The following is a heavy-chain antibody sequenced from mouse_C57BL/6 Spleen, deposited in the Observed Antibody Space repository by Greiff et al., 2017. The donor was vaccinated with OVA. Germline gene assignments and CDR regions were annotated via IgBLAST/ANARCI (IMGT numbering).Heavy chain of an antibody. CDR3: TRDEATVVARAWFAY. Sequence: DVKLVESGEGLVKPGGSLKLSCAASGFTFSSYAMSWVRQTPEKRLEWVAYISSGGDYIYYADTVKGRFTISRDNARNTLYLQMSGLKSEDTAMDYCTRDEATVVARAWFAYWGQGTLVTVSA. D-gene: IGHD1-1*01. V-gene: IGHV5-9-1*02. CDR1: GFTFSSYA. J-gene: IGHJ3*01. CDR2: ISSGGDYI.